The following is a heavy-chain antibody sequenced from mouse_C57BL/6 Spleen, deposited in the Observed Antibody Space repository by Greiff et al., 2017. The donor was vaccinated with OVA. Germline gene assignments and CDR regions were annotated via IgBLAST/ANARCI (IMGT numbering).Heavy chain of an antibody. CDR2: IDPSDSYT. D-gene: IGHD2-4*01. V-gene: IGHV1-50*01. CDR1: GYTFTSYW. CDR3: ARYRDYDRYYFDY. Sequence: VQLQQSGAELVKPGASVKLSCKASGYTFTSYWMQWVKQRPGQGLEWIGEIDPSDSYTNYNQKFKGKATLTVDTSSSTAYMQLSSLTSEDSAVYYCARYRDYDRYYFDYWGQGTTLTVSS. J-gene: IGHJ2*01.